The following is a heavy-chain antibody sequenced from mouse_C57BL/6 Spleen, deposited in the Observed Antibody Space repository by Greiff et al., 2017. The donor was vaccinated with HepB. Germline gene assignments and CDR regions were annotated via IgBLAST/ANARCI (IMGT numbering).Heavy chain of an antibody. CDR1: GFTFSDYG. Sequence: EVKLMESGGGLVKPGGSLKLSCAASGFTFSDYGMHRVRQAPEKGLERVAYISSGSSTIYYADTVKGRFTISRDNAKNTLFLQMTSLRSEDTAMYYCAREKFDYWGQGTTLTVSS. V-gene: IGHV5-17*01. CDR2: ISSGSSTI. CDR3: AREKFDY. J-gene: IGHJ2*01.